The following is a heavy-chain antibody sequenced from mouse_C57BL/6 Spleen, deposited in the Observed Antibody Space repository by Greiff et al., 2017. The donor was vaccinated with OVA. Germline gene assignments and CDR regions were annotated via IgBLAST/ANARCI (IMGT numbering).Heavy chain of an antibody. D-gene: IGHD2-10*01. J-gene: IGHJ2*01. CDR1: GYTFTDYY. CDR3: ARGILLWGY. V-gene: IGHV1-26*01. Sequence: EVQLQQSGPELVKPGASVKISCKASGYTFTDYYMNWVKQSHGKSLEWIGDINPNNGGTSYNQKFKGKATLTVDKSSSTAYMELRSLTSEDSAVYYCARGILLWGYWGQGTTLTVSS. CDR2: INPNNGGT.